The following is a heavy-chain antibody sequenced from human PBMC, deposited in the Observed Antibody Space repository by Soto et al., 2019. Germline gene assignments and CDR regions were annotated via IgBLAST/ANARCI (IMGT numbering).Heavy chain of an antibody. V-gene: IGHV2-26*01. CDR1: GFSLTTGKMG. J-gene: IGHJ6*02. D-gene: IGHD4-17*01. CDR3: ARMNVDSYQFYYAIDV. CDR2: IFSDNER. Sequence: QVTLKESGPALVKPTETLTLTCTVSGFSLTTGKMGVSWSRQPPGKALEWLAHIFSDNERSYSTSLQGRLTISKDTSGSQVVLSMTNVDPVDTATYYCARMNVDSYQFYYAIDVWGQGTTVTVSS.